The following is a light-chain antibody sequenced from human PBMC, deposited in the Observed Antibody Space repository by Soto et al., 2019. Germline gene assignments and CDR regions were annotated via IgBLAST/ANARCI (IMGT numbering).Light chain of an antibody. V-gene: IGLV2-8*01. J-gene: IGLJ2*01. CDR2: EVN. CDR3: ASHAGRKNII. Sequence: QCALTQPPSASGSPGRSVTISCTGTSSDIGGYNYVSWYQQHPGKAPKLMIYEVNKRPSGVPDRFSGSKSGNTASLTVSGLQAEDEADYYCASHAGRKNIIFGGGTKVTVL. CDR1: SSDIGGYNY.